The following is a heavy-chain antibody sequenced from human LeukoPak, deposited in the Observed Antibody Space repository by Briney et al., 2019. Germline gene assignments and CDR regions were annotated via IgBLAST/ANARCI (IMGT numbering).Heavy chain of an antibody. J-gene: IGHJ3*02. CDR3: ARNRLLWFGEPSRAFDI. V-gene: IGHV4-59*08. CDR1: GGSISSYY. CDR2: IYYSGST. Sequence: SETLSLTCTVSGGSISSYYWSWIRQPPGKGLEWIGYIYYSGSTNYNPSLKSRVTISVDTSKNQFSLKLSSVTAADTAVYYCARNRLLWFGEPSRAFDIWGQGTMVTVSS. D-gene: IGHD3-10*01.